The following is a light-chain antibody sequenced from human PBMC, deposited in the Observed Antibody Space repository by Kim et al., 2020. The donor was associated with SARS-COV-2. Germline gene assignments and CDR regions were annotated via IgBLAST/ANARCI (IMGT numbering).Light chain of an antibody. CDR1: SLRTYY. CDR3: NSRDNSGDHLV. CDR2: GKN. J-gene: IGLJ3*02. V-gene: IGLV3-19*01. Sequence: ALGQTVSITCQGDSLRTYYASWYQQKPGQAPILVIYGKNNRPSGIPDRFSGSGSGNTASLTITGAQAVDEADYYCNSRDNSGDHLVFGGGTQLTVL.